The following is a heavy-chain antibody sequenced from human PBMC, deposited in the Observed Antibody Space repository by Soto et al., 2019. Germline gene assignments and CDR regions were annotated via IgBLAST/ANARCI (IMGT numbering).Heavy chain of an antibody. CDR1: GFTFSSYG. D-gene: IGHD3-3*01. CDR2: ISYDGSNK. CDR3: AKDARFHFDY. J-gene: IGHJ4*02. V-gene: IGHV3-30*18. Sequence: GGSLRLSCAASGFTFSSYGMHWVRQAPGKGLEWVAVISYDGSNKYYADSVKGRFTISRDNSKNTLYLQMNSLRAEDTAVYYCAKDARFHFDYWGQGTLVTVYS.